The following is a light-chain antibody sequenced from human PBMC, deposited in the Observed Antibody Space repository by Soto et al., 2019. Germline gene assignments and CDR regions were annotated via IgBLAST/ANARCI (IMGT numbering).Light chain of an antibody. V-gene: IGKV3-11*01. J-gene: IGKJ1*01. CDR3: LQYNGYYRT. CDR2: DAS. Sequence: EIVLTQSPATLSLSPGERATLSCRASQSVSSYLAWYQQKPGQAPRLLIYDASNRATGIPARFSGSGSGTDFTLTISSLEPDDFATYYCLQYNGYYRTFGQGTKVDIK. CDR1: QSVSSY.